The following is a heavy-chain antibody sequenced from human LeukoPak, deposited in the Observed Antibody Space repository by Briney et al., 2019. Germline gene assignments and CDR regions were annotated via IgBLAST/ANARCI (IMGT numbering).Heavy chain of an antibody. CDR3: AREARFYGGNSWIFGY. D-gene: IGHD4-23*01. J-gene: IGHJ4*02. Sequence: ASVKVSCKASGYTFTGYYMHWVRQAPGQGLEWMGWINPNSGGTNYAQKFQGRVTMTRDTSISTAYMELSRLRSDDTAVYYCAREARFYGGNSWIFGYWGQGTLVTVSS. CDR2: INPNSGGT. CDR1: GYTFTGYY. V-gene: IGHV1-2*02.